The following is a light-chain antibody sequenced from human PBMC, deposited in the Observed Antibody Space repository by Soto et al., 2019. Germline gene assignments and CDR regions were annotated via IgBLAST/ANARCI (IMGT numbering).Light chain of an antibody. CDR2: DAF. Sequence: ESVLTQSPATLSLSPGERATLSCRASPSVSNSLAWYQHKPGQAPRLLIYDAFNRATGVPTRFSGSGSGTDFTLTISSLEPEDFAVYYRQQRNRWPPVTFGGGTKVDIK. CDR1: PSVSNS. J-gene: IGKJ4*01. V-gene: IGKV3-11*01. CDR3: QQRNRWPPVT.